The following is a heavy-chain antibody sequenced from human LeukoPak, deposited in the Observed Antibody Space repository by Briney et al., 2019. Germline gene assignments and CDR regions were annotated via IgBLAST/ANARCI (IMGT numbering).Heavy chain of an antibody. D-gene: IGHD5-18*01. CDR1: GGSISSYY. J-gene: IGHJ4*02. CDR2: IYYSGST. CDR3: ARVGGYSYGRIFDY. Sequence: SETLSLTCTVSGGSISSYYWSWIRQPPGKGLEWIGYIYYSGSTNYNPSLKSRVTTSVDTSKNQFSLKLSSVTAADTAVYYCARVGGYSYGRIFDYWGQGTLVTVSS. V-gene: IGHV4-59*12.